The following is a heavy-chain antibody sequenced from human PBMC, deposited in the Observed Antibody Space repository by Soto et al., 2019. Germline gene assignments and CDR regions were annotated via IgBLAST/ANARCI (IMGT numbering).Heavy chain of an antibody. D-gene: IGHD3-3*01. V-gene: IGHV1-2*02. J-gene: IGHJ3*02. CDR3: ARGGGVGVAGSAAFDM. CDR2: INPATGAA. CDR1: GYPVTAYY. Sequence: QLHLVQSGAVVKKPGASVTVSCSASGYPVTAYYMHWVRQAPGRGLEWMGGINPATGAAKYTQTLQGRVTMAREKSTSTVFMELSGLTSEDTAVFYCARGGGVGVAGSAAFDMWGQGTLVTVSS.